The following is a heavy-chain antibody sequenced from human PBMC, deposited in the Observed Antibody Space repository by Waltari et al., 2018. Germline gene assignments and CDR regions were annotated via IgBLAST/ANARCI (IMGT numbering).Heavy chain of an antibody. Sequence: GTGVSWIRQPPGKALEWLATIYWDDDKYYNTSLKSRLTISKDTSKNQVVLRLTNMDPVDTATFYCARTYYGSIDSWGQGVLVTVSS. CDR2: IYWDDDK. J-gene: IGHJ4*02. CDR3: ARTYYGSIDS. CDR1: GTG. V-gene: IGHV2-70*01. D-gene: IGHD4-17*01.